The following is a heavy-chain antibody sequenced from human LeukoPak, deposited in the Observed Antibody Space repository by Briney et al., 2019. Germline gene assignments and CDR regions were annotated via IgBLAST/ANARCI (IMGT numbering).Heavy chain of an antibody. J-gene: IGHJ4*02. CDR2: IYPGDSDT. CDR3: ARGYIDDTGAAYLFDY. CDR1: GYNFTSYW. Sequence: GESLKISCKGSGYNFTSYWIGWVRQTPGKGLEWMGIIYPGDSDTRYNPSFQGQVTISADKSITTAYLQWNSLKASDTAIYYYARGYIDDTGAAYLFDYWGQGTLVTVSS. D-gene: IGHD2-15*01. V-gene: IGHV5-51*01.